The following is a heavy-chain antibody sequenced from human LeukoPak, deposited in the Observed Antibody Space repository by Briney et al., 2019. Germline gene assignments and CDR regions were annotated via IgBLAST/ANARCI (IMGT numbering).Heavy chain of an antibody. D-gene: IGHD2-21*02. CDR2: IIPILGTT. V-gene: IGHV1-69*06. CDR3: ARSSCGEFLDCNYNMDV. Sequence: GASVKVSCKTSGGTFSSDAISWVRQAPGQGLQWMGGIIPILGTTNYAQKFQGRVMMTADKSPSTVYMELSGLRSGDTAVYYCARSSCGEFLDCNYNMDVWGKGTTVTVSS. CDR1: GGTFSSDA. J-gene: IGHJ6*04.